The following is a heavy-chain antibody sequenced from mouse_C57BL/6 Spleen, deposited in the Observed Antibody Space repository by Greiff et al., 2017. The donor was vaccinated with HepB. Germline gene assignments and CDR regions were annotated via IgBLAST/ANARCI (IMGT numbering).Heavy chain of an antibody. CDR2: INPSTGGT. J-gene: IGHJ3*01. CDR1: GYSFTGYY. V-gene: IGHV1-42*01. Sequence: EVQLVESGPELVKPGASVKISCKASGYSFTGYYMNWVKQSPEKSLEWIGEINPSTGGTTYNQKFKAKATLTVDKSSSTAYMQLKSLTSEDSAVYYCAPYYYGTSFAYWGQGTLVTVSA. CDR3: APYYYGTSFAY. D-gene: IGHD1-1*01.